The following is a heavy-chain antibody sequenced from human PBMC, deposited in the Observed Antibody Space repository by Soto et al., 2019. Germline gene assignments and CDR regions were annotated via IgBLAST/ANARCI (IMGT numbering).Heavy chain of an antibody. Sequence: SETLSLACAVSGGSLGSYYCTWILQPPGKGLEWIGYVFYTGRANYNASLQSRVSISLDTSNYQFSLKLSSVTAADTAVYYCARDGDGRITTTPYYYNGMDFWGPATTGTVSS. CDR2: VFYTGRA. CDR3: ARDGDGRITTTPYYYNGMDF. CDR1: GGSLGSYY. J-gene: IGHJ6*02. V-gene: IGHV4-59*01. D-gene: IGHD3-22*01.